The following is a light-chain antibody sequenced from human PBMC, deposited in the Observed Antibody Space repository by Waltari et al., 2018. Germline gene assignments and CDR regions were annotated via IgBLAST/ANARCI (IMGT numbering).Light chain of an antibody. V-gene: IGKV4-1*01. J-gene: IGKJ1*01. Sequence: DVVMTQSPDSLAVSLGERATINCKSSQSLLYPSNNKNYLAWYQQKPRQPPNILMYLASIRESGVPDRFSGSGSGTDFTLTISGLQAEDVASYFCLQYLHTPRTFGQGTKVEIK. CDR2: LAS. CDR1: QSLLYPSNNKNY. CDR3: LQYLHTPRT.